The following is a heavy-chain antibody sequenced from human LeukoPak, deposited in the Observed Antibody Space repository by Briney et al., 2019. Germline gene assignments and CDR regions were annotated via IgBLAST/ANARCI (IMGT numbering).Heavy chain of an antibody. V-gene: IGHV4-39*07. CDR2: IYYSGST. D-gene: IGHD4-11*01. J-gene: IGHJ4*02. CDR1: GGSISSSSYY. Sequence: SETLSLTCTVSGGSISSSSYYWGWIRQPPGKGLEWIGSIYYSGSTYYNPSLKSRVTISVDTSKNQFSLKLSPVTAADTAVYYCARGDYRNFDYWGQGTLVTVSS. CDR3: ARGDYRNFDY.